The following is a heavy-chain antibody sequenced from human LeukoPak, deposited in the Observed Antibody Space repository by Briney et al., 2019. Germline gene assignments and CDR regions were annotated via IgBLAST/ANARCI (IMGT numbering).Heavy chain of an antibody. CDR2: ISGTGGST. D-gene: IGHD7-27*01. J-gene: IGHJ4*02. V-gene: IGHV3-23*01. Sequence: GGSLRLSCAASGFTFSSYSMSWVRQAPGKGLEWVSAISGTGGSTYYADSVKGRFTISRDNSKNTLYLQMNSLKAEDTAVYYCARHGGRTGDPIDYWGQGTLVTVSS. CDR3: ARHGGRTGDPIDY. CDR1: GFTFSSYS.